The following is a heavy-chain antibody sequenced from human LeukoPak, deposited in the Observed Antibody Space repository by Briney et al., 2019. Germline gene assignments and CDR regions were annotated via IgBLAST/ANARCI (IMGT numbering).Heavy chain of an antibody. CDR2: INHGGST. CDR1: GGSFSGYY. CDR3: ATNPGGYCSSTRCYGEAP. D-gene: IGHD2-2*01. Sequence: SETLSLTCAVYGGSFSGYYWSWIRQPPGKGLEWIGEINHGGSTNYNPSLKSRVSISVDTSRNQFSLKLSSVTAADTAVSYCATNPGGYCSSTRCYGEAPWGQGTLVTVSS. V-gene: IGHV4-34*01. J-gene: IGHJ5*02.